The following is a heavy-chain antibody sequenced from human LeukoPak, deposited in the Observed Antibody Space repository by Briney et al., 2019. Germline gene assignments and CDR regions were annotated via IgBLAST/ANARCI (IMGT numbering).Heavy chain of an antibody. CDR1: GFTFSSYW. CDR3: ARGRIAVAGFDY. D-gene: IGHD6-19*01. Sequence: GGSLRLSCAASGFTFSSYWMHWVRQAPGKGLVWVSRINSGGSSTSYADSAKGRFTISRDNAKNTLYLQMNSLRAEDTAVYYCARGRIAVAGFDYWGQGTLVTASS. J-gene: IGHJ4*02. V-gene: IGHV3-74*01. CDR2: INSGGSST.